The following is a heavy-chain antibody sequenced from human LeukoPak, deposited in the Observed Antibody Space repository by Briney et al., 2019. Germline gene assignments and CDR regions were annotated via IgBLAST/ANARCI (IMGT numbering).Heavy chain of an antibody. J-gene: IGHJ4*02. Sequence: PGESLKISCKGSGYTFTNYWIGWVRQMPGKGLEFMGIIYPGDSDTRYSPSFQGQVTISVDKSINTAYLQWSSLKASDTAMYYCARVFSSSFYSFDYWGQGTLVTVSS. CDR1: GYTFTNYW. CDR3: ARVFSSSFYSFDY. D-gene: IGHD6-6*01. CDR2: IYPGDSDT. V-gene: IGHV5-51*01.